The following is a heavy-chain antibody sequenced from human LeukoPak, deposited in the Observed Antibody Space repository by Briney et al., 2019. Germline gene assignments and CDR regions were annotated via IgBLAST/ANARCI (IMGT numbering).Heavy chain of an antibody. V-gene: IGHV5-51*01. J-gene: IGHJ3*01. CDR3: ARRRGSGPPNAAFDV. CDR2: IFSGGSNT. D-gene: IGHD3-10*01. Sequence: GESLKISCQGSGYIFTSFWIGWVRQVPGKGLEWVGIIFSGGSNTRYSPSFQGQVPISADKSISTAYLQWRSLKAPDSAIYYCARRRGSGPPNAAFDVWGRGTMVTVSS. CDR1: GYIFTSFW.